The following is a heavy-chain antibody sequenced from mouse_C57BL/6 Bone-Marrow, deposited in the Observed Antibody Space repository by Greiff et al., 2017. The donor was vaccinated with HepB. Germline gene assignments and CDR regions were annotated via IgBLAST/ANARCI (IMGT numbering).Heavy chain of an antibody. J-gene: IGHJ2*01. CDR1: GFTFSSYG. Sequence: EVHLVESGGDLVKPGGSLKLSCAASGFTFSSYGMSWVRQTPDKRLEWVATISSGGSYTYYPDSVKGRFTISRDNAKNTLYLQMSSLKSEDTAMYYCARRRINTTEFDYWGQGTTLTVSS. V-gene: IGHV5-6*01. CDR2: ISSGGSYT. D-gene: IGHD1-1*01. CDR3: ARRRINTTEFDY.